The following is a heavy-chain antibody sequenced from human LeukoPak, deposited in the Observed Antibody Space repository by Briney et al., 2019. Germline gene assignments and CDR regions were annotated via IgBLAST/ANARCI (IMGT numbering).Heavy chain of an antibody. Sequence: ASVKVSCKASGYTFTSYAMHWVRQAPGQRLEWMGWIDAGNGNTKYSQKFQGRITITRDTSASTAYMELSSLRSEDTAVYYCARDLGYCSSTSCYPGAFDYWGQGTLVTVSS. V-gene: IGHV1-3*01. J-gene: IGHJ4*02. CDR1: GYTFTSYA. D-gene: IGHD2-2*01. CDR3: ARDLGYCSSTSCYPGAFDY. CDR2: IDAGNGNT.